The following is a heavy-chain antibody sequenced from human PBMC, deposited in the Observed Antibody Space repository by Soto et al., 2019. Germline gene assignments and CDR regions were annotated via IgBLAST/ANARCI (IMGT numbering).Heavy chain of an antibody. Sequence: QLQLQQSGSGLVKPSQTLSLTCAVSGGSISTCCYSWSWIRQPPGKGLEWIGYMYHSGSTYYNPALKSRVTIPLERSKNQFSLKLSSVTAADTAVSYWATLRQNWNYSDPCGQGTLVTVCS. CDR2: MYHSGST. D-gene: IGHD1-7*01. CDR1: GGSISTCCYS. CDR3: ATLRQNWNYSDP. J-gene: IGHJ5*02. V-gene: IGHV4-30-2*01.